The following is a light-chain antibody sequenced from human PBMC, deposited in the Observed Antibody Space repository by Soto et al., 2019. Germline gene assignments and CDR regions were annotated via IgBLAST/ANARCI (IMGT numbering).Light chain of an antibody. CDR3: QQSYSTPPIT. Sequence: DIQMTQSPSSLSASVGDRVTITCRASQSISSYLNWYQQKPGKAPKLLIYAASSLQSGVPSRFSGSGSGTDFTLTINSLQPEDFAAYYCQQSYSTPPITFGQGTRLESK. CDR1: QSISSY. V-gene: IGKV1-39*01. J-gene: IGKJ5*01. CDR2: AAS.